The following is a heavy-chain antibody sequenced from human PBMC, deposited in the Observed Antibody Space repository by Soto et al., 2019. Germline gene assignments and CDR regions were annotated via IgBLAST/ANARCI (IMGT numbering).Heavy chain of an antibody. CDR3: AKDRGWAAEKLVYYYYGMDV. J-gene: IGHJ6*02. Sequence: QPGGSLRLSCAASGFTFSSYAMSWVRQAPGKGLEWVSAISGSGGSTYYADSVKGRFTISRDNSKNTLYLQMNRLRAEATAVYYCAKDRGWAAEKLVYYYYGMDVWGQGATVTVSS. CDR1: GFTFSSYA. CDR2: ISGSGGST. D-gene: IGHD6-13*01. V-gene: IGHV3-23*01.